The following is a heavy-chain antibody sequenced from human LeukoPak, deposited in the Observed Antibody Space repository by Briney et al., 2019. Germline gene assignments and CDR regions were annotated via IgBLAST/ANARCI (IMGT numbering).Heavy chain of an antibody. CDR1: GSTFSTYA. D-gene: IGHD2-15*01. Sequence: GGSLRLSCAASGSTFSTYAMSWVRQAPGKGLEWVSGISGSGGSTYYADSVKGRFAISRDNSKNTLYLQMNSLRSEDTAVYYCAKSPDYCRGGTCFDYWGQGTLLTVSS. J-gene: IGHJ4*02. CDR2: ISGSGGST. CDR3: AKSPDYCRGGTCFDY. V-gene: IGHV3-23*01.